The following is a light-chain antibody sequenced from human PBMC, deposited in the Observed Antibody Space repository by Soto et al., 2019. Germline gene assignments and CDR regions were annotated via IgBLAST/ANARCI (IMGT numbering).Light chain of an antibody. J-gene: IGKJ4*01. Sequence: EIVLTQSPGTLSLSPGERATLSCRASQSVSSSYLAWYQQKPGQAPRLLIYGASSRATGIPGRFSGSGFGTDFTLTISRLEPEDFSVYYCQEYGSSPLTFGGGTKVDIK. V-gene: IGKV3-20*01. CDR2: GAS. CDR1: QSVSSSY. CDR3: QEYGSSPLT.